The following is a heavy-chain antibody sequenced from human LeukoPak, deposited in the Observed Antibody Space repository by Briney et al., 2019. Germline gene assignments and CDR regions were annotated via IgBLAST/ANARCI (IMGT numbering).Heavy chain of an antibody. CDR3: AKGIVGATRKINFFDY. CDR2: ISGSGGST. Sequence: PGGSLRLSCAASGFTFDDYGMSWVRQAPGKGLEWVSAISGSGGSTYYADSVKGRFTISRDNSKNTLYLQMNSLRAEDTAVYYCAKGIVGATRKINFFDYWGQGTLVTVSS. V-gene: IGHV3-23*01. CDR1: GFTFDDYG. J-gene: IGHJ4*02. D-gene: IGHD1-26*01.